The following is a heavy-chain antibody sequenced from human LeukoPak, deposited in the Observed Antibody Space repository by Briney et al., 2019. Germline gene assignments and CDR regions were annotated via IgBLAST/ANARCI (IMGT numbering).Heavy chain of an antibody. CDR1: GFTFSGSA. Sequence: GGSLRLSCAASGFTFSGSAMHWVRQASGKGLEWVGRIRSKANSYATAYAASVKGRFTISRDDSKNTAYLQMNSLKNEDTAVYYCTGTIFGVLVDYWGQGTLVTVSS. D-gene: IGHD3-3*01. CDR3: TGTIFGVLVDY. J-gene: IGHJ4*02. V-gene: IGHV3-73*01. CDR2: IRSKANSYAT.